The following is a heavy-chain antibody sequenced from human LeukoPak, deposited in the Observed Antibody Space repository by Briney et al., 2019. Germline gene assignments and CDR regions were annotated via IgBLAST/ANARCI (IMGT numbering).Heavy chain of an antibody. D-gene: IGHD3-22*01. J-gene: IGHJ4*02. Sequence: PGGSLRLSCAASGFTFSSYAMSWVRQAPGKGLEWVSAISGSTIYYADSVKGRFTISRDNAKSSLYLQMNSLRAEDTAVYYCARAAISKDGSGYFYWGQGTLVTVSS. CDR3: ARAAISKDGSGYFY. V-gene: IGHV3-21*04. CDR1: GFTFSSYA. CDR2: ISGSTI.